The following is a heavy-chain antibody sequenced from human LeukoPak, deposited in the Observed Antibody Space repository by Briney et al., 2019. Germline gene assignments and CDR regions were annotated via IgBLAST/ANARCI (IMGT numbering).Heavy chain of an antibody. Sequence: GRPLRLSGAASGFTFSSYGMHWVRQAPGKGLEWVAVISYDGSNKYYADSVKGRFTISRDNSKNTLYLQMNSLRAEDTAVYYCARDVSHDFWSGYPVYWGQGTLVTVSS. D-gene: IGHD3-3*01. J-gene: IGHJ4*02. V-gene: IGHV3-30*03. CDR3: ARDVSHDFWSGYPVY. CDR2: ISYDGSNK. CDR1: GFTFSSYG.